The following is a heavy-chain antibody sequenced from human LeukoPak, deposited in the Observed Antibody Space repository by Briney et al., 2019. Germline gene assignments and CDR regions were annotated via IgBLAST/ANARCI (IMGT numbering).Heavy chain of an antibody. J-gene: IGHJ5*02. CDR3: ARQGVAVAGTLLLDP. V-gene: IGHV5-51*01. CDR1: GYTCENYW. Sequence: RGESLKISCRGSGYTCENYWIRRVRQLPGQGLDWMGIIYPDDSDTTYNPSFEGHVTISVDKSIKTAYLQLDSLEASDTAIYYCARQGVAVAGTLLLDPWGQGTLVTVSS. CDR2: IYPDDSDT. D-gene: IGHD6-19*01.